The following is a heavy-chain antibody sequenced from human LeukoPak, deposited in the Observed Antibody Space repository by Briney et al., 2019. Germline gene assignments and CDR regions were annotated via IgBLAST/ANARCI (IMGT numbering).Heavy chain of an antibody. J-gene: IGHJ4*02. CDR1: GFTFSSYA. D-gene: IGHD6-19*01. CDR2: ISGSGGST. V-gene: IGHV3-23*01. Sequence: GGSLRLSCAASGFTFSSYAMSWVRQAPGKGLEWVSAISGSGGSTYYADSVKGRFTISRDNSKNTLYLQMNSLRAEDTAVYYCATGRGGWYVFDYWGRGTLVTVSS. CDR3: ATGRGGWYVFDY.